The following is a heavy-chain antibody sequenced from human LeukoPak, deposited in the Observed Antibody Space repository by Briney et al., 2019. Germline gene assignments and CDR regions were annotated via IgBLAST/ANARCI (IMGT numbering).Heavy chain of an antibody. CDR2: IIPIFGTA. D-gene: IGHD5-12*01. CDR1: GGTFSSYA. Sequence: GASVKVSCKASGGTFSSYAISWVRQAPGQGLEWMGGIIPIFGTANYAQKFQGRVTITTDESTSTAYMELSSLRSEDTAVYYCARDPVSRGLVAPNAFDIWGQGTMATVSS. V-gene: IGHV1-69*05. J-gene: IGHJ3*02. CDR3: ARDPVSRGLVAPNAFDI.